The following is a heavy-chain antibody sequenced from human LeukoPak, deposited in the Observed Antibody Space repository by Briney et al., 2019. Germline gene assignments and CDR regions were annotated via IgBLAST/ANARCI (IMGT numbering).Heavy chain of an antibody. Sequence: GGSLRLSCAASGFTFSNYNMNWVRQAPGKGLEWVSYISSSSSTIYYADSVKGRFTISRDNAKNSLYLQMNSLRDEDTAVYYCARGSLTGLGDHDAFDIWGQGTMVTVSS. D-gene: IGHD3-16*01. CDR2: ISSSSSTI. J-gene: IGHJ3*02. CDR3: ARGSLTGLGDHDAFDI. CDR1: GFTFSNYN. V-gene: IGHV3-48*02.